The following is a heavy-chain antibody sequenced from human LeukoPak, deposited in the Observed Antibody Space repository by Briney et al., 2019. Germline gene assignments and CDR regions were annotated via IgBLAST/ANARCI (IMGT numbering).Heavy chain of an antibody. Sequence: ASVKVSCKASGYTFTGYYMHWVRQAPGQGLEWMGWINAGNGNTKYSQKFQGRVTITRDTSASTAYMELSSLRSEDTAVYYCARQPKYRLLWPTYFDYWGQGTLVTVSS. V-gene: IGHV1-3*01. CDR2: INAGNGNT. CDR1: GYTFTGYY. D-gene: IGHD2-2*01. J-gene: IGHJ4*02. CDR3: ARQPKYRLLWPTYFDY.